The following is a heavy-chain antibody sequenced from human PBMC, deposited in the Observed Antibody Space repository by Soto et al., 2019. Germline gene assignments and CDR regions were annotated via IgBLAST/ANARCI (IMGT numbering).Heavy chain of an antibody. V-gene: IGHV4-59*01. CDR3: ARFGGYGDYPARATYYYYCMDV. CDR1: GGSISSYY. J-gene: IGHJ6*02. D-gene: IGHD4-17*01. CDR2: IYYSGST. Sequence: SETLSLTCTVSGGSISSYYWSWIRQPPGKGLEWIGYIYYSGSTNYNPSLKSRVTISVDTSKNQFSLKLSSVTAADTAVYYCARFGGYGDYPARATYYYYCMDVGGQGTSVTVSS.